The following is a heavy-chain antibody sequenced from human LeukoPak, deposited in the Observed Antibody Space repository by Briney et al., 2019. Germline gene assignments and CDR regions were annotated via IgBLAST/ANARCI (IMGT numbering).Heavy chain of an antibody. V-gene: IGHV1-18*01. CDR1: GYTFTSYG. CDR3: ARGYCSSTSCPFDY. D-gene: IGHD2-2*01. J-gene: IGHJ4*02. CDR2: ISAYNGNT. Sequence: ASVKVSCKASGYTFTSYGISWVRQAPGQGREWMGWISAYNGNTNYAQKLQGRVTMTTDTSTSTAYMELRSLRSDDTAVYHCARGYCSSTSCPFDYWGQGTLVTVSS.